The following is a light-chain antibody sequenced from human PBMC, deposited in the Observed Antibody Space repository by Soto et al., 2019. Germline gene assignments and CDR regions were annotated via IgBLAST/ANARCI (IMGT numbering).Light chain of an antibody. CDR3: QKFNNYPLS. J-gene: IGKJ3*01. V-gene: IGKV1-9*01. CDR2: SAS. CDR1: HDIHVF. Sequence: DIQLTQSPSFLSASEGDSVTITCRASHDIHVFLAWYQHKPGKAPRLLIDSASTLQGGVPSMFSGRRSGTEFTLTISGLQPEDVATYDGQKFNNYPLSFGPGTKVDIK.